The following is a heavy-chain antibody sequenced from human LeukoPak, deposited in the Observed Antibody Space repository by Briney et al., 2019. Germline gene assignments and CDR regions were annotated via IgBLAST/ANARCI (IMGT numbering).Heavy chain of an antibody. Sequence: GGSLRLSCAASGFTFSSYAMSWVRQAPGKGLEWVSAISASGGSTYYADSVKGRFTVSRDKSKNTLYLQMNSLRAEDTAVYYCAHISSSWPDYWGQGTLVTVSS. CDR2: ISASGGST. CDR3: AHISSSWPDY. CDR1: GFTFSSYA. D-gene: IGHD6-13*01. J-gene: IGHJ4*02. V-gene: IGHV3-23*01.